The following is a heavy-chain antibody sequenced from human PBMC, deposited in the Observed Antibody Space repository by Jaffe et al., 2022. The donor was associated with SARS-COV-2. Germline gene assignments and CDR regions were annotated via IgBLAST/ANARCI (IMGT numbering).Heavy chain of an antibody. D-gene: IGHD3-10*01. CDR3: ARQNALYDAFDI. Sequence: QVQLVQSGAEVKKPGASVMVSCKASGYTFTSCYLHWVRQAPGQGLEWMGIINPSGGSTTYAQRLQGRVTMTRDTSTSTVYMELSSLRSEDTAVYYCARQNALYDAFDIWGQGTMVTVSS. CDR1: GYTFTSCY. J-gene: IGHJ3*02. CDR2: INPSGGST. V-gene: IGHV1-46*04.